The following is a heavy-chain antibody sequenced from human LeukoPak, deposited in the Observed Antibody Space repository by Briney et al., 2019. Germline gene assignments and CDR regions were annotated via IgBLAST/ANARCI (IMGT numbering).Heavy chain of an antibody. CDR3: AKGVGAFDI. CDR1: GFTFSSYS. V-gene: IGHV3-21*04. J-gene: IGHJ3*02. Sequence: GGSLRLSCAASGFTFSSYSMNWVRQAPGKGLEWVSSISSSSSYIYYAGSVKGRFTISRDNSKNTLYLQMNSLRAEDTAVYYCAKGVGAFDIWGQGTMVTVSS. CDR2: ISSSSSYI.